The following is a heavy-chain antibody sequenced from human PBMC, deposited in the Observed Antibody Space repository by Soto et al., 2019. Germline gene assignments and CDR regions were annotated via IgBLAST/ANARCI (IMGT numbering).Heavy chain of an antibody. CDR3: AKSWAPYYYDSSGYYIPSNYFDY. CDR2: ISGSGGST. V-gene: IGHV3-23*01. CDR1: GLTFSSYA. Sequence: LRLSCAASGLTFSSYAMSWVRQAPGKGLEWVSGISGSGGSTYYADSVKGRFTISRDNSKNTLYLQMNSLRAEDTAVYYCAKSWAPYYYDSSGYYIPSNYFDYWGQGTLVTVSS. J-gene: IGHJ4*02. D-gene: IGHD3-22*01.